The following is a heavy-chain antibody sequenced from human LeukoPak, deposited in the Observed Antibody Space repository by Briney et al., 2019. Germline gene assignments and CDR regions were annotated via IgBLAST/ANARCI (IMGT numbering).Heavy chain of an antibody. Sequence: GGSLRLSCAASGFTFSSYAMSWVRQAPGKGLEWVSAISGSGGSTYYADSVKGRFTISRDNSKNTLYLQMNSLRAEDTAVYYCARAADYSGDYYYYYGMDVWGQGTTVTVSS. V-gene: IGHV3-23*01. CDR1: GFTFSSYA. CDR3: ARAADYSGDYYYYYGMDV. D-gene: IGHD4-11*01. CDR2: ISGSGGST. J-gene: IGHJ6*02.